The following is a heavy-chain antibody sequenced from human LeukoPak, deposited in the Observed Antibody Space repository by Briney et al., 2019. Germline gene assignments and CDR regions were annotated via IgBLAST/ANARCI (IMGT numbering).Heavy chain of an antibody. J-gene: IGHJ5*02. CDR2: IYYSGST. CDR1: GGSISSSSYY. CDR3: ASWRSNWFDP. Sequence: SETLSLTCTVSGGSISSSSYYWGWIRQPPGKGLEWIGSIYYSGSTYYNPSLKSRVTISVDTSKNQFSLKLSSVTAADTAVYYCASWRSNWFDPWGQGTLVTVSS. V-gene: IGHV4-39*07. D-gene: IGHD1-1*01.